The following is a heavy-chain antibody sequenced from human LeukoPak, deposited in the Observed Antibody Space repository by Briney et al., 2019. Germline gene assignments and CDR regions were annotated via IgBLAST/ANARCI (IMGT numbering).Heavy chain of an antibody. V-gene: IGHV3-72*01. CDR2: IKNKPNSYTT. Sequence: PGGSLRLSCAASGFTFSDPYMDWVRQAPGKGLEWVGRIKNKPNSYTTECAASVTGRFSISRDDSKNSLYLQMNSLKTEDTAVYYCARGGRDRSLDYWGQGTLVTVSS. CDR3: ARGGRDRSLDY. J-gene: IGHJ4*02. CDR1: GFTFSDPY.